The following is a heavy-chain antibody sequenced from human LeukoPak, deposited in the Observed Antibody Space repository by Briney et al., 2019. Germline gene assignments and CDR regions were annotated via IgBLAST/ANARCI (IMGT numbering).Heavy chain of an antibody. CDR3: AKDPLYYYDSSGYGAFDI. J-gene: IGHJ3*02. V-gene: IGHV3-23*01. CDR1: GFTFSSYA. Sequence: QPGGSLRLSCAASGFTFSSYAMSWVRQAPGKGLEWVSAISGSGGSTYYADSVKGRFTISRDNSKNTLYPQMNSLRAEDTAVYYCAKDPLYYYDSSGYGAFDIWGQGTMVTVSS. CDR2: ISGSGGST. D-gene: IGHD3-22*01.